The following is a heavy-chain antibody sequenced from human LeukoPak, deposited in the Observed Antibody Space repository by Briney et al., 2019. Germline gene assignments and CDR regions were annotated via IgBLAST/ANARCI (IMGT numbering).Heavy chain of an antibody. D-gene: IGHD6-19*01. CDR2: INPNSGGT. CDR3: ARDRGWSLFDY. J-gene: IGHJ4*02. CDR1: GYTFTGYY. Sequence: GASVKVSCKASGYTFTGYYMHWVRQAPGQGLEWMGWINPNSGGTKYAQKFQGRVTMTRDTSISTAYMELSSLTSDDTAVYYCARDRGWSLFDYWGQGTLVTVSS. V-gene: IGHV1-2*02.